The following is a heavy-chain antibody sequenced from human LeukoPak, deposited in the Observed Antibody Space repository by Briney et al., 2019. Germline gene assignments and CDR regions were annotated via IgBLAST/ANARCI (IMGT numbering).Heavy chain of an antibody. CDR3: ARVLTGIAAAGTDAFDI. CDR1: GFTFSSYW. CDR2: INQDGSEK. V-gene: IGHV3-7*05. D-gene: IGHD6-13*01. Sequence: GGSLRLSCAASGFTFSSYWMSWVRQAPGKGLEWVANINQDGSEKYYVDSVKGRFTISRDNAKNSLYLQMNSLRAEDTAVYYCARVLTGIAAAGTDAFDIWGQGTMVTVSS. J-gene: IGHJ3*02.